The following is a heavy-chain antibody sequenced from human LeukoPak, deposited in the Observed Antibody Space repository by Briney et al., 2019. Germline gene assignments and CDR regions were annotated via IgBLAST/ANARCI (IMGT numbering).Heavy chain of an antibody. J-gene: IGHJ5*02. CDR3: ARLSGGFGEFDWFDP. CDR2: IYYSGST. Sequence: SYMLCCTGTGRGGAFSRDYWSWIRQPPGKGLEWIGYIYYSGSTNYNPSLKSRVTISVDTSKNQFSLKLSSVTAADTAVYYCARLSGGFGEFDWFDPWGQGTLVTVSS. V-gene: IGHV4-59*08. D-gene: IGHD3-10*01. CDR1: GGAFSRDY.